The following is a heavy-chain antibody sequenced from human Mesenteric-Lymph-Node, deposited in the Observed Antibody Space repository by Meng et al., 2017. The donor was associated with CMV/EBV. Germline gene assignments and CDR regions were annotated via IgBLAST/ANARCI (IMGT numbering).Heavy chain of an antibody. CDR1: GFTFSNYA. CDR3: AKILTAHISAYYYGMDV. Sequence: GESLKISCAASGFTFSNYAMSWVRQVPGKGLEYVSAIHNSGANTYYADSVKGRFTISRDNPRNTLFLEMNSLSADDTAIYYCAKILTAHISAYYYGMDVWGQGTTVTVSS. D-gene: IGHD2-15*01. J-gene: IGHJ6*02. CDR2: IHNSGANT. V-gene: IGHV3-23*01.